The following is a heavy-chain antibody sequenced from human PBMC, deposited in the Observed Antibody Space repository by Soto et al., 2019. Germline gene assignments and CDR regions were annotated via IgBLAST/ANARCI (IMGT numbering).Heavy chain of an antibody. J-gene: IGHJ3*02. CDR2: INAGNGNT. V-gene: IGHV1-3*01. D-gene: IGHD2-21*01. CDR3: ASPSRSYFGAGFYI. Sequence: ASVKVSCKASGYSFTSYAMHWVRQSPGQRLEWMGWINAGNGNTKYSQRFQGRVAITRDTSASTAYMELSSLRSEDTAVYYCASPSRSYFGAGFYIWGQGTMVTVSS. CDR1: GYSFTSYA.